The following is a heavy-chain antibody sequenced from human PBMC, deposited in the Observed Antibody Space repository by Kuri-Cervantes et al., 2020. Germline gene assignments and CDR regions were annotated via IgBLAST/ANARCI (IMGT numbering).Heavy chain of an antibody. J-gene: IGHJ4*02. D-gene: IGHD2-21*01. V-gene: IGHV3-23*01. Sequence: GGSLRLSCAASGLTFSKFAMSCVRQASGKGLEWVSSISNYGTTTYYTDSVKGRFTISRTSSKNTLYLQMNSLRVEGTAVYYCATGRGDSFDYWGQGTLVTVSS. CDR2: ISNYGTTT. CDR3: ATGRGDSFDY. CDR1: GLTFSKFA.